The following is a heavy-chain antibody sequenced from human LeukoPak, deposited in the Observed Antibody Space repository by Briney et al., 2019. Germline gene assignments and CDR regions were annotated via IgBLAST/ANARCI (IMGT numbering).Heavy chain of an antibody. CDR1: GFNLSNYA. Sequence: GRSLRLSCAASGFNLSNYAMHWVRQAPGKGLEWVAVISYEGSNKYYADSVKGRFTISRDNSKNEQYLQMNSLRTEDTAVYYCARGSEDYDSSGYYYDLGDYWGQGTLVTVSS. D-gene: IGHD3-22*01. V-gene: IGHV3-30*04. J-gene: IGHJ4*02. CDR3: ARGSEDYDSSGYYYDLGDY. CDR2: ISYEGSNK.